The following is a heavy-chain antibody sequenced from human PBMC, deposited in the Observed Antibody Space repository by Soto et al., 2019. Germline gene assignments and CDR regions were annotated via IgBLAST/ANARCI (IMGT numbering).Heavy chain of an antibody. CDR2: ISGSGGST. J-gene: IGHJ6*02. V-gene: IGHV3-23*01. CDR1: GFTFSSYA. Sequence: LSCAASGFTFSSYAMSWVRQAPGKGLEWVSAISGSGGSTYYADSVKGRFTISRDNSKNTLYLQMNSLRAEDTAVYYCAKSWSPFDYYYGMDVWGQGTTVTVSS. CDR3: AKSWSPFDYYYGMDV. D-gene: IGHD2-8*01.